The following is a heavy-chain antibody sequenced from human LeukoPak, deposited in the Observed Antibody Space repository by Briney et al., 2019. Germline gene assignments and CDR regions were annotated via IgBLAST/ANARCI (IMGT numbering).Heavy chain of an antibody. Sequence: GGSLRLSCAASGFTFSSYEVNWVRQAPGKGLEWVSYISSSGSTIYYADSVKGRFTISRDNSKNTLYLQMNSLRAEDTAVYYCARGPSGYHNTGGQGTLVTVSS. CDR3: ARGPSGYHNT. D-gene: IGHD5-12*01. CDR1: GFTFSSYE. CDR2: ISSSGSTI. J-gene: IGHJ4*02. V-gene: IGHV3-48*03.